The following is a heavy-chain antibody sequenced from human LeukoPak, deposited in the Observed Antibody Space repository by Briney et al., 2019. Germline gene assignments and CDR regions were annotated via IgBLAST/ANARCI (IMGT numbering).Heavy chain of an antibody. J-gene: IGHJ3*02. D-gene: IGHD3-10*01. CDR1: GGSISSGGYY. V-gene: IGHV4-61*02. Sequence: PSETLSLTCTVSGGSISSGGYYWSWIRQPAGKGLEWIGRIYTSGNTNYNPSLKSRATISVDTSKNQFSLKLSSVTAADTAVYYCARGGLRRVLLWPALAFDIWGQGTMVTVSS. CDR2: IYTSGNT. CDR3: ARGGLRRVLLWPALAFDI.